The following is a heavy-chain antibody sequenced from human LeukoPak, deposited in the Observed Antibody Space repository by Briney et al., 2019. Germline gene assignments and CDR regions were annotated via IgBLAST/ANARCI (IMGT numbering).Heavy chain of an antibody. Sequence: AGGSLRLSCAASGFTFSSYSMNWVRQAPGKGLEWVSVIYPSGSTHYGDAVKGRFTISRDNFKSAVFLEMSSVTDEDTAVYYCAREVFSGGWFQFDPWGQGTLVTVSS. CDR3: AREVFSGGWFQFDP. CDR2: IYPSGST. D-gene: IGHD6-19*01. J-gene: IGHJ5*02. V-gene: IGHV3-53*01. CDR1: GFTFSSYS.